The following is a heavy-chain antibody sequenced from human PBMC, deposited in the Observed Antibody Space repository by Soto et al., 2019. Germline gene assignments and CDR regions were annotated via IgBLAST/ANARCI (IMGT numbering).Heavy chain of an antibody. CDR2: IDPSDGTT. Sequence: GASVKVSCKASGYAFTTYRMHWVRQAPGQGLEWMGMIDPSDGTTTYAQKLQGRVTMTRDTATSTVYMELSSLRSEDTAVYYCARDRGSLTTGDGTLDIWGPGTMVTVSS. D-gene: IGHD4-17*01. V-gene: IGHV1-46*04. J-gene: IGHJ3*02. CDR1: GYAFTTYR. CDR3: ARDRGSLTTGDGTLDI.